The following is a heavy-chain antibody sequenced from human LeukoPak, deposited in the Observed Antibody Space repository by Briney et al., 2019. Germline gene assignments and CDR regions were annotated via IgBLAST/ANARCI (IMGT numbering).Heavy chain of an antibody. D-gene: IGHD3-16*01. V-gene: IGHV1-2*02. CDR3: ARDRGRKITNDYLDY. Sequence: GASVKVSCRASGYTFTGYYMHWVRQAPGQGLEWMGWINPNSGGTNYAQKFQGRVTMTRDTSISTAYMELSRLRSDDTAVYYCARDRGRKITNDYLDYWGQGTLVTVSS. J-gene: IGHJ4*02. CDR1: GYTFTGYY. CDR2: INPNSGGT.